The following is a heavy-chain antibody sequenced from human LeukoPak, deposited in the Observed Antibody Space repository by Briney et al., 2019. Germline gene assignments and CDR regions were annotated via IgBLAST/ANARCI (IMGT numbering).Heavy chain of an antibody. CDR3: ARAGGYYYGSGSYPDWFDP. CDR2: MNPNSGNT. CDR1: GYTFTSYD. V-gene: IGHV1-8*01. D-gene: IGHD3-10*01. Sequence: ASVKVSCKASGYTFTSYDINWVRQATGQGLEWMGWMNPNSGNTGYAQKFQGRVTMTRNTSISTAYMELSSLRSEDTAVYYCARAGGYYYGSGSYPDWFDPWGQGTLVTVSS. J-gene: IGHJ5*02.